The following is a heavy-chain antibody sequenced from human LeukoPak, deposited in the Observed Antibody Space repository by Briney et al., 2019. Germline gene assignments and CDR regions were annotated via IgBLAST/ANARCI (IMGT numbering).Heavy chain of an antibody. Sequence: SETLSLTCTVSGGSISSSSYYWGWIRQPPGKGLEWIGSIYYSGSTYYNPSLKSRVTISVDTSKNQFSLKLSSVTAADTAVYYCARGQLRYFDWLFRFDYWGQGTLVTVSS. CDR1: GGSISSSSYY. CDR3: ARGQLRYFDWLFRFDY. V-gene: IGHV4-39*01. J-gene: IGHJ4*02. CDR2: IYYSGST. D-gene: IGHD3-9*01.